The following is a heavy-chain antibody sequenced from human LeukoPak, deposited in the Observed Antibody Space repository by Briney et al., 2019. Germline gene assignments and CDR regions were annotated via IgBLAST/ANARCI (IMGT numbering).Heavy chain of an antibody. CDR2: INHSGST. J-gene: IGHJ4*02. Sequence: KSSETLSLTCAVYGGPFSGYYWRWMRQPPGKGLEWIGEINHSGSTNYNPSLKSRVTISVDTSKNQFSLKLTSVTAADTAVYYCARGGYSRSWYPVPDYWGQGTLVTVSS. V-gene: IGHV4-34*01. D-gene: IGHD6-13*01. CDR1: GGPFSGYY. CDR3: ARGGYSRSWYPVPDY.